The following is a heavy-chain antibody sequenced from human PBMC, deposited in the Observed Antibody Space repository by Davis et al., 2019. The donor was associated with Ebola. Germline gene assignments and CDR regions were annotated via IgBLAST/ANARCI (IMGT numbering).Heavy chain of an antibody. J-gene: IGHJ4*02. V-gene: IGHV3-23*01. CDR3: AKDRRGYNSAADY. D-gene: IGHD5-24*01. CDR2: IDGGDGST. CDR1: GFTFSDYY. Sequence: GGSLRLSCAASGFTFSDYYMSWIRQAPGKGLEWVSAIDGGDGSTYYADSVKGRFTISRDNSKNTLYLQMNSLRADDTAVYYCAKDRRGYNSAADYWGQGTLVTVSS.